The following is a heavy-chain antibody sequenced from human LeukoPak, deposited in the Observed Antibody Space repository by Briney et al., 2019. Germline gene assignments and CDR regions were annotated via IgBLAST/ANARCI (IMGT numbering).Heavy chain of an antibody. Sequence: SGPTLVKPTQTLTLTCTFSGFSLSTSGVGVGWIRQPPGKALEWLALIYWDDDKRYSPSLKSRLTITKDTSKNQVVLTMTNMDPVDTATYYCARIRSYYDSSGYLVGGHDYWGQGTLVTVSS. J-gene: IGHJ4*02. D-gene: IGHD3-22*01. CDR1: GFSLSTSGVG. CDR2: IYWDDDK. V-gene: IGHV2-5*02. CDR3: ARIRSYYDSSGYLVGGHDY.